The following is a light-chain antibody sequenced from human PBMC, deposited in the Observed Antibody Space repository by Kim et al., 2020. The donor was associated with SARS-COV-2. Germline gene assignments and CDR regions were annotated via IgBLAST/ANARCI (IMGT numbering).Light chain of an antibody. CDR1: SSNIGSNA. V-gene: IGLV1-44*01. CDR3: ATWDDSLNAVV. CDR2: SNN. Sequence: ELTQPPSASGTPGQRVTISCSGSSSNIGSNAVNWYQQLPGTTPKLLIYSNNQRPSGVPDRFSGSKSGTSASLAISGLQSEDEADYYCATWDDSLNAVVFGGGTQLTVL. J-gene: IGLJ2*01.